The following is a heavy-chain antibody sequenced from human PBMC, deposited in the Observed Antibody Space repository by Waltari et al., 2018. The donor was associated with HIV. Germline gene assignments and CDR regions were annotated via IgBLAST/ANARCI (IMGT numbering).Heavy chain of an antibody. CDR3: TIFGPLEDFGP. J-gene: IGHJ5*02. Sequence: ELQLVESGGGLVQPGGSLRLSCAASGLSFSRYAMSWVRQAPGKELEWVSGISASGGSTYYADSVKGRFTISRDNSKTTLYLQMNSLRAEDTAVYSCTIFGPLEDFGPWGQGTLVTVSS. CDR2: ISASGGST. D-gene: IGHD3-3*01. V-gene: IGHV3-23*04. CDR1: GLSFSRYA.